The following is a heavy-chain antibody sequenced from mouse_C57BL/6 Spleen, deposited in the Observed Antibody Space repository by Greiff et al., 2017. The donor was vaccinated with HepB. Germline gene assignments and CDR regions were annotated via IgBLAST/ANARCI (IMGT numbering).Heavy chain of an antibody. D-gene: IGHD1-1*01. J-gene: IGHJ2*01. CDR2: ISGGGGNT. Sequence: DVKLVESGGGLVKPGGSLKLSCAASGFTFSSYTMSWVRQTPEKRLEWVATISGGGGNTYYPDSVKGRFTISRDNAKNTLYLQMSSLRSEDTALYYCARGELRDYFDYWGQGTTLTVSS. V-gene: IGHV5-9*01. CDR3: ARGELRDYFDY. CDR1: GFTFSSYT.